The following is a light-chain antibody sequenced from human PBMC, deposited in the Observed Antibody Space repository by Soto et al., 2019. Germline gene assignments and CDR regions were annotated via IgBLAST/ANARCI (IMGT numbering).Light chain of an antibody. CDR1: QSISNY. Sequence: DIQMTQSPSSLSASVGDRVTITCRASQSISNYLNWYQQKPGKAPKFLIYAASSLQSGVPSRFSGSGSGTEFTLTISKLQSEDFAVYYCQKYNKWPPITFGQGTRLEIK. V-gene: IGKV1-39*02. CDR3: QKYNKWPPIT. CDR2: AAS. J-gene: IGKJ5*01.